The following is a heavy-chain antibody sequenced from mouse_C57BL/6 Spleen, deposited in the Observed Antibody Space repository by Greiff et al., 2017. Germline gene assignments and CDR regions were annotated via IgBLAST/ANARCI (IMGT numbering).Heavy chain of an antibody. Sequence: EVKLVESGPGLVKPSQSLSLTCSVTGYSITSGYYWNWIRQFPGNKLEWMGYISYDGSNNYNPSLKNRISITRDTSENQFFLKLNSVTTEDTATYYCARDHYDYPWFAYWGQGTLVTVSA. CDR3: ARDHYDYPWFAY. CDR2: ISYDGSN. V-gene: IGHV3-6*01. CDR1: GYSITSGYY. J-gene: IGHJ3*01. D-gene: IGHD2-4*01.